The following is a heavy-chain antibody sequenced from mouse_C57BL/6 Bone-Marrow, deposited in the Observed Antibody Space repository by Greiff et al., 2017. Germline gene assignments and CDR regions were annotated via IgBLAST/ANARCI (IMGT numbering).Heavy chain of an antibody. CDR3: TRSHYYGSSYLYFDY. CDR1: GYTFTSYW. D-gene: IGHD1-1*01. J-gene: IGHJ2*01. Sequence: VHVKQSGTVLARPGASVKMSCKTSGYTFTSYWMHWLKQRPGQGLEWIGAIYPGNSDTSYNQKFKGKAKLTAVTSASTAYMELSSLTNEDSAVYYCTRSHYYGSSYLYFDYWGQGTTLTVSS. CDR2: IYPGNSDT. V-gene: IGHV1-5*01.